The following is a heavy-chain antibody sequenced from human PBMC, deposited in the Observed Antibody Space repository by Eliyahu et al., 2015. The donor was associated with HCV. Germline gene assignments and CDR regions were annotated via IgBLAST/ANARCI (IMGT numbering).Heavy chain of an antibody. V-gene: IGHV3-7*01. CDR3: ARGASANNWNYEGYFDF. Sequence: DSLKGRLTISRDNAKNSLFLQMNSLRVEDTAIYYCARGASANNWNYEGYFDFWGRGTLVTVSS. J-gene: IGHJ2*01. D-gene: IGHD1-7*01.